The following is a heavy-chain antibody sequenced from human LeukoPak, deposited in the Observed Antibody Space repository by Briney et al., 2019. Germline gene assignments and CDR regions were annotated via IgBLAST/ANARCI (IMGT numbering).Heavy chain of an antibody. CDR3: ARDEGDGGFAGYDWFDP. J-gene: IGHJ5*02. CDR1: GGSISSYY. V-gene: IGHV4-59*01. CDR2: IYYSGST. Sequence: PSETLSLTCTVSGGSISSYYWSWLRQPPGKGLEWIGYIYYSGSTNYNPSLKSRVTISVDTSKNQFSLKLSSVTAADTAVYYCARDEGDGGFAGYDWFDPWGQGTLVTVSS. D-gene: IGHD2-15*01.